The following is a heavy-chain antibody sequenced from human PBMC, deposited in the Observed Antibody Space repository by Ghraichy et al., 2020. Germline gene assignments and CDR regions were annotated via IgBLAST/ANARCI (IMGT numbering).Heavy chain of an antibody. CDR3: ARVNFLVAGTEGMDV. D-gene: IGHD6-19*01. Sequence: LETLSLTCTVFGGSISTYHWNWIRQPAGQGLEWIGRIYDTGVTYYNPSLNSRVSMSVDTAKNQFSLRLTSVTAADTAVYYCARVNFLVAGTEGMDVWGQGTTVTVSS. V-gene: IGHV4-4*07. CDR2: IYDTGVT. CDR1: GGSISTYH. J-gene: IGHJ6*02.